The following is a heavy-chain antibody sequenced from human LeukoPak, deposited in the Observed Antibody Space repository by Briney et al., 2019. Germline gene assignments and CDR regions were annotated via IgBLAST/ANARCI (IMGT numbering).Heavy chain of an antibody. CDR1: GFTFGKYW. Sequence: WESLRLSCAASGFTFGKYWMSWVRQAPGKGLEWVANIIQDGSDRYYVDSVKGRFTISRDNAKNSLYLQMNSLRAEDTAVYYCAADAFNMGNDAFDIWGQGTMVTVSS. CDR2: IIQDGSDR. V-gene: IGHV3-7*05. D-gene: IGHD2/OR15-2a*01. J-gene: IGHJ3*02. CDR3: AADAFNMGNDAFDI.